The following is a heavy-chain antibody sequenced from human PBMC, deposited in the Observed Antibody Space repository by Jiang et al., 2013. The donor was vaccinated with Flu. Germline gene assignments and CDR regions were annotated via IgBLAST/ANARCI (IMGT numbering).Heavy chain of an antibody. D-gene: IGHD4-11*01. V-gene: IGHV4-39*07. CDR1: GGSISSSSYY. Sequence: GSGLVKPSETLSLTCTVSGGSISSSSYYWGWIRQPPGKGLEWIGSIYYSGSTYYNPSLKSRVTISVDTSKNQFSLKLSSVTAADTAVYYCARHLGYSAYYYGMDVWGQGTTVTVSS. CDR3: ARHLGYSAYYYGMDV. CDR2: IYYSGST. J-gene: IGHJ6*02.